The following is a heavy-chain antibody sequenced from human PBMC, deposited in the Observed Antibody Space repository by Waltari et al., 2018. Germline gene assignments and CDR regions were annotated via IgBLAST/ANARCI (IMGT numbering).Heavy chain of an antibody. D-gene: IGHD2-8*02. CDR2: IYHSGTT. Sequence: QVQLQESGPGLVKPSETLSLTCTVPGYSISIAYYWGWVRQPPGKGLEWIASIYHSGTTYYNPSLKSRVKISVDTSKNQFSLKVSSVTAADTAVYYCARISSGLRSGFDYWGQGTLVTVSS. V-gene: IGHV4-38-2*02. J-gene: IGHJ4*01. CDR3: ARISSGLRSGFDY. CDR1: GYSISIAYY.